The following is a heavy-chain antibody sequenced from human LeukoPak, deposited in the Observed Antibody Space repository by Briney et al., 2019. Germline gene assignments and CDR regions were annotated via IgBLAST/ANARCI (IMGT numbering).Heavy chain of an antibody. V-gene: IGHV4-34*01. D-gene: IGHD2-2*01. CDR3: ARHFGGSTSVFDP. J-gene: IGHJ5*02. CDR2: INHSGTT. Sequence: PSETLSLTCAVYGGSFSGYYWSWVRQPPGKGLEWIGEINHSGTTNYNPSLKSRVTISVDTSKNQFSLKLSSVTAADTAVYYCARHFGGSTSVFDPWGQGTLVTVSS. CDR1: GGSFSGYY.